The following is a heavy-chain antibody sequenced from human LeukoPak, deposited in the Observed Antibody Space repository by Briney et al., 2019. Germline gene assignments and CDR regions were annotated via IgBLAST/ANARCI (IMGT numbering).Heavy chain of an antibody. Sequence: GKSLRLSCVVSDFTLSNHGMHWVRQAPGKGLVWVAVISFDGRKKSYADSVKGRFTISRDNSKNTLYLQMDSLRVEDTAIYYCARDRAWDYLDSWDQGPLVTVSS. CDR3: ARDRAWDYLDS. D-gene: IGHD1-26*01. V-gene: IGHV3-30*03. CDR1: DFTLSNHG. CDR2: ISFDGRKK. J-gene: IGHJ4*02.